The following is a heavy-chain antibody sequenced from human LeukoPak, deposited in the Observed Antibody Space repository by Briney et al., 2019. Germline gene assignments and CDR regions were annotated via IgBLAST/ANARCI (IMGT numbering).Heavy chain of an antibody. J-gene: IGHJ5*02. D-gene: IGHD3-9*01. CDR3: ARERYFDWLLSNWFDP. Sequence: SETLSITCTVSGGSISSYYWSWIRQPAGKGLEWIGRIYTSGSTNYNPSLKSRVTMSVDTSKNQFSLKLGSVTAADTAVYYCARERYFDWLLSNWFDPWGQGTLVTVSS. CDR2: IYTSGST. V-gene: IGHV4-4*07. CDR1: GGSISSYY.